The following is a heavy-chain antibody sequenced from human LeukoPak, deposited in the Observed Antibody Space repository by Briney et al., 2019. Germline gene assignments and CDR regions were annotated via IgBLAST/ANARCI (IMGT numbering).Heavy chain of an antibody. CDR2: IYTSGST. J-gene: IGHJ3*02. CDR3: ARDLGYCSGGSCYSDAFDI. Sequence: SETLSLTCTVSGGSISSYYWSWIRQPAGKGLEWIGRIYTSGSTNYNPSLKSRVTMSVDTSKNQFSLKLSSVTAADTAVYYCARDLGYCSGGSCYSDAFDIWGQGTMVTVSS. CDR1: GGSISSYY. V-gene: IGHV4-4*07. D-gene: IGHD2-15*01.